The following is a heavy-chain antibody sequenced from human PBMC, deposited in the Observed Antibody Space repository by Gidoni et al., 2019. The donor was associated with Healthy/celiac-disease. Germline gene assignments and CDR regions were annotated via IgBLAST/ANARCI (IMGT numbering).Heavy chain of an antibody. V-gene: IGHV4-59*08. CDR1: GGSISSYY. CDR3: ATGRGIVGAQGAFDI. CDR2: IYYSGST. Sequence: QVQLQESGPGLVKPSETLSLTCTVSGGSISSYYWSWIRQPPGKGLEWIGYIYYSGSTNYNPSLKSRVTISVDTSKNQFSLKLSSVTAADTAVYYCATGRGIVGAQGAFDIWGQGTMVTVSS. J-gene: IGHJ3*02. D-gene: IGHD1-26*01.